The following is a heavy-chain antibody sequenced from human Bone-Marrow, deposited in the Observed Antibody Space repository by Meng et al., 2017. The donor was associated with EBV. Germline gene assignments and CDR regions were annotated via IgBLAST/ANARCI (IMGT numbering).Heavy chain of an antibody. V-gene: IGHV1-69*01. CDR1: GGTFSSKS. D-gene: IGHD6-13*01. CDR3: ARVRSSWSEIGY. J-gene: IGHJ4*02. Sequence: GQMVWCGAEGKKPGSSCTVPCKAVGGTFSSKSISWVRQAPGQGLEWMGGIIPIFGTANYAQKFQGRVTITADESTSTAYMELSSLRSEDTAVYYCARVRSSWSEIGYWGQGTLVTVSS. CDR2: IIPIFGTA.